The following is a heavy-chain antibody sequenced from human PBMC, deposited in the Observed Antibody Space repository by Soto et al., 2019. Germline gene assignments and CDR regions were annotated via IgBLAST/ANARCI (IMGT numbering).Heavy chain of an antibody. Sequence: ESGGGLVQPGGSLRPSCAASGVTVSSNYMSWVRQAPGKGLEWVSVIYSGGSTYYADSVKGRFTIYRDNSKNTLYLQMNSLRAEDTAVYYCARHGYNYGGGYFDYWGQGTLVTVSS. J-gene: IGHJ4*02. CDR1: GVTVSSNY. CDR2: IYSGGST. CDR3: ARHGYNYGGGYFDY. D-gene: IGHD5-18*01. V-gene: IGHV3-66*04.